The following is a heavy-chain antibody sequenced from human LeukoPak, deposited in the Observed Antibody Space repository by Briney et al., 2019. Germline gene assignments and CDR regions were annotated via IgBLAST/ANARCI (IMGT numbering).Heavy chain of an antibody. V-gene: IGHV1-46*01. CDR3: ARVVNMSEDYVWGSYRLDYYFDY. CDR1: GYTFTSYY. J-gene: IGHJ4*02. D-gene: IGHD3-16*02. Sequence: GASVKVSCKASGYTFTSYYMHWVRRAPGQGLEWIGIINPSGGSTSYAQKFQGRVTITADESTSTAYMELSSLRSEDTAVYYCARVVNMSEDYVWGSYRLDYYFDYWGQGTLVTVSS. CDR2: INPSGGST.